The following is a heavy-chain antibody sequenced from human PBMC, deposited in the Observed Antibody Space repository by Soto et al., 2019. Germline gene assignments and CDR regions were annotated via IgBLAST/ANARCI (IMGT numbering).Heavy chain of an antibody. V-gene: IGHV4-4*07. J-gene: IGHJ6*02. CDR3: ARIMSPRSYPYYYYGMDV. CDR2: IYTSGST. CDR1: GGSISSYY. Sequence: TLSLTCTVSGGSISSYYWSWIRQPAGKGLEWIGRIYTSGSTNYNPSLKSRVTMSVDTSKNQFSLKLSSVTAADTAVYYCARIMSPRSYPYYYYGMDVWGQGTTVTVSS. D-gene: IGHD6-6*01.